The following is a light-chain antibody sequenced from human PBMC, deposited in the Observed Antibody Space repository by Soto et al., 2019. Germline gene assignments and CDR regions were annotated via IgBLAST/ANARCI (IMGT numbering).Light chain of an antibody. Sequence: QSVLTQPPSVSGTPGQRVTICCSGSSSNVAINPVNWYQHLPGAAPRLLIYETDRRSSGVPDRFSASKSGTSASLAISGLTSEDEADYYCEVWDEPLDGLHVFGTGTKLTVL. CDR3: EVWDEPLDGLHV. CDR1: SSNVAINP. V-gene: IGLV1-44*01. J-gene: IGLJ1*01. CDR2: ETD.